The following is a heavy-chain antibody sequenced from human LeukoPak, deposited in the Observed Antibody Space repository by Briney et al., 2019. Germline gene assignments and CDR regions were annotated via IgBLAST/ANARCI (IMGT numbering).Heavy chain of an antibody. CDR2: ISHTGST. CDR3: ARGLSVGSFA. D-gene: IGHD1-26*01. V-gene: IGHV4-4*02. J-gene: IGHJ5*02. CDR1: GGSISSSNW. Sequence: ASGTLSLTCAVSGGSISSSNWWSWVRQPPGKGLEWIGEISHTGSTNHYPSLKSRVTISVDRSKNQLSLTLSSVTAADTAVYYCARGLSVGSFAWGQGTLVTVSS.